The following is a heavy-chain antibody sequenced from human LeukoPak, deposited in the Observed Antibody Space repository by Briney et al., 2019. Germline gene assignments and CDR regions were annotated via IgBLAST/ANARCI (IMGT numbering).Heavy chain of an antibody. CDR1: GFTFSSYW. J-gene: IGHJ2*01. D-gene: IGHD1-26*01. V-gene: IGHV3-74*01. CDR3: AAHTEWELDYWYFDL. Sequence: GGSLRLSCAASGFTFSSYWMHRVRQAPGKGLVWVSRINSDGSSTSYADSVKGRFTISRDNAKNTLYLQMNSLRAEDTAVYYCAAHTEWELDYWYFDLWGRGTLVTVSS. CDR2: INSDGSST.